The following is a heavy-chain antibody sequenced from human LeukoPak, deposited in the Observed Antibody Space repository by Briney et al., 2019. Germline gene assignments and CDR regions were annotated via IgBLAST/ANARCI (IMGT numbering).Heavy chain of an antibody. Sequence: GGSLRLSCAASGFTFSSYWMSWVRQAPGKGLEWVSAMSDSGNKIHYADSVKGRFTISRDNSKNTLYLQMNRLRAEDTAIYYCAQDWKCAYWGQGTLVTVSS. CDR1: GFTFSSYW. CDR2: MSDSGNKI. D-gene: IGHD1-1*01. J-gene: IGHJ4*02. V-gene: IGHV3-23*01. CDR3: AQDWKCAY.